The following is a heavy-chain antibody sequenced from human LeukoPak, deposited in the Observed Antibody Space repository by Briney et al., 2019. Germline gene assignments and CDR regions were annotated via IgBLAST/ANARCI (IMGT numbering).Heavy chain of an antibody. D-gene: IGHD6-13*01. V-gene: IGHV3-30-3*01. CDR1: GFTVSSYA. CDR2: ISYDGSNK. CDR3: AREKYSSSWPIYFDY. Sequence: GRSLRLSCAASGFTVSSYAMHWVRQAPGKGLEWVAVISYDGSNKYYADSVKGRFTISRDNSKNTLYLQMNSLRAEDTAVYYCAREKYSSSWPIYFDYWGQGTLVTVSS. J-gene: IGHJ4*02.